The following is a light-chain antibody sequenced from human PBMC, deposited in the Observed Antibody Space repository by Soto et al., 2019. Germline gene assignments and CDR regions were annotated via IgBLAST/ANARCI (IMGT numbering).Light chain of an antibody. CDR2: SNN. Sequence: QSVLTQPPSASGTPGQRVTISCSGSSSNIGSNYVYWYQQLPGTAPKLLIYSNNQRPSGVPDRFSGSKSGTSASLAISGLRSEDEADYYCAAWDDSLSANYVFGTGTKLTV. CDR3: AAWDDSLSANYV. V-gene: IGLV1-47*02. CDR1: SSNIGSNY. J-gene: IGLJ1*01.